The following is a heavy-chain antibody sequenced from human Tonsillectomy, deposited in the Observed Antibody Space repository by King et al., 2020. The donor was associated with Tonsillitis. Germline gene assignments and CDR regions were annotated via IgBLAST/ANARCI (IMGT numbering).Heavy chain of an antibody. Sequence: VQLVESGGGLVQPGGSLRLSCAASGFTFSSYEMNWVRQAPGKGLEWGSYISSSGSTIYYADSVKGRFTISRENAKNSLYLQMNSLRAEDTAVYYCARDFYDSSGYGIDYWGQGTLVTVSS. CDR3: ARDFYDSSGYGIDY. CDR1: GFTFSSYE. D-gene: IGHD3-22*01. J-gene: IGHJ4*02. V-gene: IGHV3-48*03. CDR2: ISSSGSTI.